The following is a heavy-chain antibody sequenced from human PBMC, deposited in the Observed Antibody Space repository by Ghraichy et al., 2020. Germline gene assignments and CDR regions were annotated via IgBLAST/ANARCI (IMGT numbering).Heavy chain of an antibody. Sequence: ESLNISCTVSGGSITSTNWWSWVRQPPGKGLEWIGEINRSGRTDCNPSLKSRVTLSMDTSKKQFSLNLSSVTAADTAIYYCARRISGTDFWGQGILVTVSS. V-gene: IGHV4-4*02. CDR2: INRSGRT. CDR3: ARRISGTDF. J-gene: IGHJ4*02. D-gene: IGHD3-10*01. CDR1: GGSITSTNW.